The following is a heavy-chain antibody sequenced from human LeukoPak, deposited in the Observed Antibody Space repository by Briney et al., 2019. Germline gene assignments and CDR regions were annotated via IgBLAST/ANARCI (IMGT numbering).Heavy chain of an antibody. CDR1: GGSISSYY. J-gene: IGHJ4*02. Sequence: SETLSLTCTVSGGSISSYYWSWIRQPPGKGLEWIGCIYYSGSTNYNPSLKSRVTISVDTSKNQFSLKLSSVTAADTAVYYCARDPGEGIGGWYPFDYWGQGTLVTVSS. D-gene: IGHD6-19*01. V-gene: IGHV4-59*01. CDR3: ARDPGEGIGGWYPFDY. CDR2: IYYSGST.